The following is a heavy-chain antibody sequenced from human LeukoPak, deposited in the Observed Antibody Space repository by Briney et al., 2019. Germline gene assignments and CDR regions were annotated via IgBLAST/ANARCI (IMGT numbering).Heavy chain of an antibody. CDR3: ARVGGQKTYYYDSSGNPSGYGMDV. Sequence: GGPLRHSCAASGITFSSYAMHWVRQAPGKGLEWAADISSDGSNKYSADSVKGRFTISRDNSKNTLYLQMNSLRAEDTAVYYCARVGGQKTYYYDSSGNPSGYGMDVWGQGTTVTVSS. CDR1: GITFSSYA. V-gene: IGHV3-30-3*01. J-gene: IGHJ6*02. D-gene: IGHD3-22*01. CDR2: ISSDGSNK.